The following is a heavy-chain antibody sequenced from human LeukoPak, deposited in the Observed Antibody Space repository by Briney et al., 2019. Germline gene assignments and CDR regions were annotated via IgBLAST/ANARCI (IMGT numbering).Heavy chain of an antibody. J-gene: IGHJ3*02. CDR1: GGSISNYY. CDR3: ARVDFWSGSDPLGFFGI. CDR2: VYYSGST. V-gene: IGHV4-59*12. D-gene: IGHD3-3*01. Sequence: SETLSLTCTVSGGSISNYYWSWIRQPPGKGLDWIGYVYYSGSTNYNPALKSRVTISVDTSKNQFSLKLSSVTAADTAVYYCARVDFWSGSDPLGFFGIRGQGTMVTVSS.